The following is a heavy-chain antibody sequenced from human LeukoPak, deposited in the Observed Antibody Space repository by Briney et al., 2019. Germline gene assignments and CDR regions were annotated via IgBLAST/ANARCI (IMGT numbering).Heavy chain of an antibody. CDR1: GFTFDDYA. Sequence: PGRSLRLSCAPSGFTFDDYAMLWVRHAPGKGLEWVSGLSWNSGSIAYADSVKGRFTISRDNAKKSLYLQMNNLRAEDTALYYCAKDRIAVAGTGSPFDYWGQGTLVTVSS. CDR3: AKDRIAVAGTGSPFDY. V-gene: IGHV3-9*01. CDR2: LSWNSGSI. D-gene: IGHD6-19*01. J-gene: IGHJ4*02.